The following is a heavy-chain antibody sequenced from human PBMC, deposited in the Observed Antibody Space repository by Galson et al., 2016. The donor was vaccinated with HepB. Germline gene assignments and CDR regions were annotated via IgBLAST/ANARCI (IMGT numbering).Heavy chain of an antibody. CDR3: AGGRRGYCGADCYSIGFSYYYAMDV. J-gene: IGHJ6*02. D-gene: IGHD2-21*02. CDR1: GFIVSSKY. CDR2: INHSGSS. V-gene: IGHV4-34*01. Sequence: LRLSCAVSGFIVSSKYMSWVRQTPGKGLEWMGEINHSGSSNYNPSPKSRVTISVDTTKSKFSRKLSTVTAAETGEYYCAGGRRGYCGADCYSIGFSYYYAMDVWGQGTTVTVS.